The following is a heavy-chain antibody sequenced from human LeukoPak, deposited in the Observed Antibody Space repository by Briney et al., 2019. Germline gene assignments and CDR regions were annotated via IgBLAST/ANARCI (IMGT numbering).Heavy chain of an antibody. CDR1: GFTFSSYA. V-gene: IGHV3-30*04. J-gene: IGHJ4*02. Sequence: GGSLRLSCAASGFTFSSYAMHWVRQAPGKGLEWVAVISYDGSNKYYADSVKGRFTISRDNSKNTLYLQMNSLRAEDTAVYYCAKVGGIAAAGTSGWDYFDYWGQGTLVTVSS. CDR2: ISYDGSNK. D-gene: IGHD6-13*01. CDR3: AKVGGIAAAGTSGWDYFDY.